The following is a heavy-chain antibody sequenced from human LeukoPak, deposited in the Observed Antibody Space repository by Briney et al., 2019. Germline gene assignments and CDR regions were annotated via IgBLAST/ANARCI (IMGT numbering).Heavy chain of an antibody. J-gene: IGHJ5*02. V-gene: IGHV3-48*01. CDR2: ISGSSSTV. CDR3: ARDRGRGIAAAGICP. CDR1: GFTFSTYN. Sequence: RGSLRLSCAASGFTFSTYNMNWVRQAPGKGLEWVSYISGSSSTVYYADSVKGRFTISRDNAKNSLYLQMNSLRAEDTAVYYFARDRGRGIAAAGICPWGQGPLVTVSS. D-gene: IGHD6-13*01.